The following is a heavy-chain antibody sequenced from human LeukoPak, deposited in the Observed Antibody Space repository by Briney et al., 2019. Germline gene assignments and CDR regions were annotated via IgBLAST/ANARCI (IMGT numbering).Heavy chain of an antibody. CDR2: SRNEGHSYST. D-gene: IGHD2-15*01. CDR1: GFTFSDHY. Sequence: TGGSLRLSCAVSGFTFSDHYMDWVRQAPGKGLEWIGRSRNEGHSYSTDFAASVRGRASLSRDHSRNSLYLQINSLRTDDTAVYYCVALLRRIGYWGQGTLVTVSS. J-gene: IGHJ4*02. V-gene: IGHV3-72*01. CDR3: VALLRRIGY.